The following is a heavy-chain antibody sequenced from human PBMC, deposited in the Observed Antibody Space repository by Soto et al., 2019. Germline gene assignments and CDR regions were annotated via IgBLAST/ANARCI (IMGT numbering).Heavy chain of an antibody. V-gene: IGHV3-23*01. D-gene: IGHD6-13*01. CDR2: ISGSGGST. J-gene: IGHJ4*02. Sequence: GGSLRLSCAASGFTLSSYAMSWVRQAPGKGLEWVSAISGSGGSTYYADSVKGRFTISRDNSKNTLYLQMNSLRAEDTAVYYCAKDSSSSWYGASDYWGQGTLVTVSS. CDR1: GFTLSSYA. CDR3: AKDSSSSWYGASDY.